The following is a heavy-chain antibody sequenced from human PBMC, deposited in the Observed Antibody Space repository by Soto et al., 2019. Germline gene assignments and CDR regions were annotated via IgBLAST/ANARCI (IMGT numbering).Heavy chain of an antibody. CDR1: GFTFSSYA. D-gene: IGHD3-10*01. J-gene: IGHJ4*02. CDR2: ISNSGGGT. Sequence: EVQLLESGGGLVQPGGSLRLYCAASGFTFSSYAMSWVRQAPGKGLEWVSAISNSGGGTYYADSVKGRFTLSRDNSKNTLYLQMNSLRADDTAVYYCANRVHHGDFDYWGQGTLVTVSS. CDR3: ANRVHHGDFDY. V-gene: IGHV3-23*01.